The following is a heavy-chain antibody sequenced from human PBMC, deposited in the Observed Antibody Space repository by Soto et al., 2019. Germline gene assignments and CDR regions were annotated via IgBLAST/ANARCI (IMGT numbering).Heavy chain of an antibody. Sequence: SETLSLTCTVSGGSMSSHYWTWLRQPPGKGLEWIGYISYSGSSYYNPSLKSRVTISADTSRNQFSLRLTSVIAADTAVYFCATADPDASVGLWGQGTLVTVSS. V-gene: IGHV4-59*11. CDR2: ISYSGSS. D-gene: IGHD3-16*01. J-gene: IGHJ4*02. CDR3: ATADPDASVGL. CDR1: GGSMSSHY.